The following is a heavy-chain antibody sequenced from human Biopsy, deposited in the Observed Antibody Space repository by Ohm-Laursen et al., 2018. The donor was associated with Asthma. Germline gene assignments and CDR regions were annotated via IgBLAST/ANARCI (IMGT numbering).Heavy chain of an antibody. Sequence: SLRLSCAASGFSFSNFAIHWVRQAQGKGLEWVGVISKDASTQDYADSVKGRFTMARDNSKNTLDLQMNSLREEDTAAYYCVRDGTDDAFDIWGQGTVVSVSS. V-gene: IGHV3-30*01. J-gene: IGHJ3*02. CDR3: VRDGTDDAFDI. CDR2: ISKDASTQ. CDR1: GFSFSNFA. D-gene: IGHD1-1*01.